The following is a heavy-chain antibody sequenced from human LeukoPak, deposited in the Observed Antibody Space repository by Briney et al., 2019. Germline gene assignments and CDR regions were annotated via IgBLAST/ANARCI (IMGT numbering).Heavy chain of an antibody. V-gene: IGHV4-59*11. CDR1: GGSISSHY. D-gene: IGHD3-10*01. CDR3: ARDRAPVTMIRGAPGGFDP. J-gene: IGHJ5*02. Sequence: SETLSLTCTVSGGSISSHYWSWIRQPPGKGLEWIGYIYYSGSTKYNPSLKSRVTISVDTSESQFSLKLSSVTAADTAVYYCARDRAPVTMIRGAPGGFDPWGQGTLVTVSS. CDR2: IYYSGST.